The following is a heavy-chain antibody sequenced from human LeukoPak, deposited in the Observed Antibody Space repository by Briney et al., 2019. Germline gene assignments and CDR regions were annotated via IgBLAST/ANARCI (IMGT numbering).Heavy chain of an antibody. CDR1: GFTFSSYD. CDR2: ILYDGSNK. D-gene: IGHD6-13*01. V-gene: IGHV3-30*12. Sequence: PGGSLRLSCAASGFTFSSYDIHWVRQAPGKGLGWVAVILYDGSNKYYADSVKGRFTISRDISKNTLYLQMNTLRAEDTAVYHCAKGGSSSWDYFDYWGQGTLVTVSS. CDR3: AKGGSSSWDYFDY. J-gene: IGHJ4*02.